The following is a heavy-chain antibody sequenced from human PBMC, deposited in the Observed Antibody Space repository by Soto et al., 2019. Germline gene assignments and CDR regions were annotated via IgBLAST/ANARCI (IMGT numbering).Heavy chain of an antibody. J-gene: IGHJ4*02. Sequence: TGGSLRLSCAASGFTFSSYAMSWVRQAPGKGLEWVSAISGSGGSTYYADSVKGRFTISRDNSKNTLYLQMNSLRAEDTAVYYCATEGGTEYYDFWSGRYQFDHCGQGTLATDPS. D-gene: IGHD3-3*01. CDR1: GFTFSSYA. CDR3: ATEGGTEYYDFWSGRYQFDH. CDR2: ISGSGGST. V-gene: IGHV3-23*01.